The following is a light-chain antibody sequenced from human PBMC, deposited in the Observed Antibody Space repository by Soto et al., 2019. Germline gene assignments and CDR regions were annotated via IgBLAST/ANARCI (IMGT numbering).Light chain of an antibody. V-gene: IGKV3-20*01. CDR3: QQYGSSPRT. J-gene: IGKJ1*01. Sequence: EVVLTQAPGTLSLSPGERATLSCGASQSVSSNYLAWYQQKPGQAPRLLIYGASSRATGIPDRFSGSGSGTDFTLTITRLEPEDFAVYYCQQYGSSPRTFGQGTKVEIK. CDR1: QSVSSNY. CDR2: GAS.